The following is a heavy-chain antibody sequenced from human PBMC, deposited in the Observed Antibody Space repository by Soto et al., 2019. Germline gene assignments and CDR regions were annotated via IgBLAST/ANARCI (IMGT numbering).Heavy chain of an antibody. Sequence: ASVKVSCKASGYTFTSYGISWVRQAPGQGLEWMGWISAYNGNPNYAQKLQGRVTMTTDTSTSTAYMELRSLRSDDTAVYYCARDRLGYCSSTSCGNGMDVWGQGTTVTVSS. CDR3: ARDRLGYCSSTSCGNGMDV. CDR1: GYTFTSYG. J-gene: IGHJ6*02. CDR2: ISAYNGNP. V-gene: IGHV1-18*04. D-gene: IGHD2-2*01.